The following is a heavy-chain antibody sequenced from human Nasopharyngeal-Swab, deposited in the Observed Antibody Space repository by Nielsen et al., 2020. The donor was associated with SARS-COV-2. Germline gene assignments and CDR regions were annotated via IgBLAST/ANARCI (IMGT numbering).Heavy chain of an antibody. CDR2: IIPIFGTA. CDR1: GGTFSSYA. CDR3: ARAGYGSGKPYNWFDP. D-gene: IGHD3-10*01. Sequence: SVKVSCKASGGTFSSYAISWVRQAPGQGLEWMGGIIPIFGTAHYAQKFQGRVTITADESTSTAYMELSSLRSEDTAVYYCARAGYGSGKPYNWFDPWGQGTLVTVSS. V-gene: IGHV1-69*13. J-gene: IGHJ5*02.